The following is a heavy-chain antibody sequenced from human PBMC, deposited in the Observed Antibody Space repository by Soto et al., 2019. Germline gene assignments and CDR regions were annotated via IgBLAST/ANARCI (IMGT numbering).Heavy chain of an antibody. D-gene: IGHD4-17*01. Sequence: EVQLVESGGGLVQPGRSLRLSCTASGFTFGDYAMSWFRQAPGKRPEWVGYIRSRGFAATIEYAASVKGRFSISRDDSRSIAYLEMNSLKTDDTAVYYCAGQNDYGATDAFDVWGRGTMVTVSS. V-gene: IGHV3-49*03. CDR2: IRSRGFAATI. J-gene: IGHJ3*01. CDR1: GFTFGDYA. CDR3: AGQNDYGATDAFDV.